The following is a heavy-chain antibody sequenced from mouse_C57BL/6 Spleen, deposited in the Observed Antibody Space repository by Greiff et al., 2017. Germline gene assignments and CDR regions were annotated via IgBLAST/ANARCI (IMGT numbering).Heavy chain of an antibody. V-gene: IGHV1-64*01. CDR1: GYTFTSYW. CDR2: IHPNSGST. Sequence: VQLQQPGAELVKPGASVKLSCKASGYTFTSYWMHWVKQRPGQGLEWIGMIHPNSGSTNYNEKFKSKATLTVDKSSSTAYMQLSSLTSEDSAVYYCARSGAYYSTNLDYWGQGTTLTVSS. CDR3: ARSGAYYSTNLDY. D-gene: IGHD2-5*01. J-gene: IGHJ2*01.